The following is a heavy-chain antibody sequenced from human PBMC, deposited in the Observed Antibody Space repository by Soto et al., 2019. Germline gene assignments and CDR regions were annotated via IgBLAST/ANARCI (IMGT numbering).Heavy chain of an antibody. V-gene: IGHV1-69*06. CDR3: ALAVSIAPYLGMDV. CDR2: LLPISGTP. D-gene: IGHD4-17*01. CDR1: GGTFTSYG. J-gene: IGHJ6*02. Sequence: QVQLVQSGAEMKKPGSSVTVSCVASGGTFTSYGVTWVRQAPGQGLEWVGGLLPISGTPNYAQKFQGRVTIVADKSTTTAYMDLSSLTSEDTAVYYCALAVSIAPYLGMDVWGQGTTVIVS.